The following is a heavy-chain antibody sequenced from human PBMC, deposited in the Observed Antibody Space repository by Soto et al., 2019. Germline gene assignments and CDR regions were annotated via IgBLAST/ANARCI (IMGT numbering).Heavy chain of an antibody. CDR2: ISGSGGST. CDR3: AKQCGFCYDFWSGYPVPFDY. J-gene: IGHJ4*02. D-gene: IGHD3-3*01. Sequence: GGSLRLSCAASGFTFSSYAMSWVRQAPGKGLEWVSAISGSGGSTYYADSVKGRFTISRDNSKNTLYLQMNSLRAEDTAVYYCAKQCGFCYDFWSGYPVPFDYWGQGTLVTVSS. V-gene: IGHV3-23*01. CDR1: GFTFSSYA.